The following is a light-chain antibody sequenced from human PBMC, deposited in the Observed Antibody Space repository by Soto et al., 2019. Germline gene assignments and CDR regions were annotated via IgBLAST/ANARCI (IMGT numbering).Light chain of an antibody. J-gene: IGKJ2*01. CDR1: QSVLYSSNNKNY. CDR3: QQYYSTPYT. Sequence: DIVMTQSPDSLAVSLGERATINCKSSQSVLYSSNNKNYLAWYQQKPGQPPKLLIYWASTRESGVPDRFSGSGSGTDFTLTLSSLKAEDGAVYSCQQYYSTPYTFGQGTKLEIK. CDR2: WAS. V-gene: IGKV4-1*01.